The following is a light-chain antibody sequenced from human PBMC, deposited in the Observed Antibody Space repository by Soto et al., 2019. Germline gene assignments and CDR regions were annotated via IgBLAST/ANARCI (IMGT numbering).Light chain of an antibody. CDR1: QSVSSF. CDR3: QRRSNGLT. J-gene: IGKJ4*01. V-gene: IGKV3-11*01. CDR2: DAS. Sequence: EIVLTQSPATLSLSPGERATLSCRASQSVSSFLAWYQQKPGQAPRLLIYDASNRATGTPARFSGSGSGTDFTLTISSLEPEDFAVYYCQRRSNGLTFGGGTKVEIK.